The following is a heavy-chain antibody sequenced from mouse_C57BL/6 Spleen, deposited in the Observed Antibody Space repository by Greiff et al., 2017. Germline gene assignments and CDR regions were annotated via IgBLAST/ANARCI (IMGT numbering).Heavy chain of an antibody. CDR1: GFTFTDYY. CDR2: VRNKANGYTS. J-gene: IGHJ3*01. V-gene: IGHV7-3*01. D-gene: IGHD2-2*01. CDR3: ARYTCGYGGFAY. Sequence: EVKLVESGGGLVQPGGSLSLSCAASGFTFTDYYMSWVRQPPGQALEWMGFVRNKANGYTSEYSESVKGPFTISRDNSQSILYLQMNALRAEDSATYYCARYTCGYGGFAYWGQGTLVTVSA.